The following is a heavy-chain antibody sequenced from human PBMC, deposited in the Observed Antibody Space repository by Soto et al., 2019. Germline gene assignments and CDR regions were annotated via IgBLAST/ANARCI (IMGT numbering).Heavy chain of an antibody. D-gene: IGHD3-9*01. CDR1: GFTVSSNY. CDR2: IYSGGST. Sequence: EVQLLESGGGLVQPGGSLRLSCAASGFTVSSNYMSWVRQAPGKGLEWVSVIYSGGSTYYADSVKGRFTISRDNSKNTLYLQMNSLRAEDTAVYYCARALNYDILTGYYRPSYYFDYWGQGTLVTVSS. V-gene: IGHV3-53*01. CDR3: ARALNYDILTGYYRPSYYFDY. J-gene: IGHJ4*02.